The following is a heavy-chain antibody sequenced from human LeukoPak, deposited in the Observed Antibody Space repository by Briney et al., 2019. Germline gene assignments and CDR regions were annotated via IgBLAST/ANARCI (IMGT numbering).Heavy chain of an antibody. CDR1: GFTFTNYG. CDR3: ARGNPPNQPVDF. V-gene: IGHV3-33*01. CDR2: IWHDGSDT. Sequence: PGGSLRLSCAASGFTFTNYGMHWVRQAPGRGLEWVAVIWHDGSDTRYRDSVKGRFTISRDDSKSMAHLQMSSLRAGDTAVYYCARGNPPNQPVDFWGQGTLVTVSS. D-gene: IGHD1-14*01. J-gene: IGHJ4*02.